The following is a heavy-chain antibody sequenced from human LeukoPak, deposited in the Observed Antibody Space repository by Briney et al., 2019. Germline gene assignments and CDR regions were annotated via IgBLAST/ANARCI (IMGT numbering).Heavy chain of an antibody. Sequence: GGSLRLSCAASGFTFSSYEMNWVRQAPGKGLEWVANIKQDVSEKYYVDSVKGRFTISRDNARNSLYLQMNSLRAEDTAVYYCARFRSGGTFRASLYYYYYYMDVWGKGTTVTVSS. D-gene: IGHD2-15*01. CDR3: ARFRSGGTFRASLYYYYYYMDV. V-gene: IGHV3-7*01. CDR1: GFTFSSYE. J-gene: IGHJ6*03. CDR2: IKQDVSEK.